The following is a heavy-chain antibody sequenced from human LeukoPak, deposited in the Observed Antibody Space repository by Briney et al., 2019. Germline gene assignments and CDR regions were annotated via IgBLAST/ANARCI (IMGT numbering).Heavy chain of an antibody. V-gene: IGHV3-30*18. CDR3: AKGSRITMIRGENLDY. J-gene: IGHJ4*02. D-gene: IGHD3-10*01. Sequence: GGSLRLSCAASGFTFSSYGMHWVRQAPGKGLEWVAVISYDGSNKYYADSVKGRFTISRDNAKNSLSLQMNSLRAEDTALYYCAKGSRITMIRGENLDYWGLGTLVTVSS. CDR1: GFTFSSYG. CDR2: ISYDGSNK.